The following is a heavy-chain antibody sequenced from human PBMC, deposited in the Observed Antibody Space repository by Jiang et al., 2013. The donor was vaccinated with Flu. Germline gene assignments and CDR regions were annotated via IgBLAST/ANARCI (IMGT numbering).Heavy chain of an antibody. V-gene: IGHV4-34*01. Sequence: LLKPSETLSLTCAVYGGSFSGYYWSWIRQPPGKGLEWIGEINHSGSTNYNPSLKSRVTISVDTSKNQFSLKLSSVTAADTAVYYCASETAKRGYSYGPRHYYYYGMDVWGQGTTVTVSS. CDR2: INHSGST. J-gene: IGHJ6*02. CDR3: ASETAKRGYSYGPRHYYYYGMDV. D-gene: IGHD5-18*01. CDR1: GGSFSGYY.